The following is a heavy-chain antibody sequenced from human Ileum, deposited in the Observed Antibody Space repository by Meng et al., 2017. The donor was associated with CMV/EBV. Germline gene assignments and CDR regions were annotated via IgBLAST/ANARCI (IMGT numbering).Heavy chain of an antibody. Sequence: ASVKVSCKASGYTFVGSYLLWVRQAPGQGLEWMGWINPRSGDATYAKKFEGRVTFTRDTSVSTAYMRLNMLKYDDTAIYYCARDWGLSSPDGFCSGNFDHWGQGTLVTVSS. D-gene: IGHD3-3*01. J-gene: IGHJ4*02. V-gene: IGHV1-2*02. CDR1: GYTFVGSY. CDR2: INPRSGDA. CDR3: ARDWGLSSPDGFCSGNFDH.